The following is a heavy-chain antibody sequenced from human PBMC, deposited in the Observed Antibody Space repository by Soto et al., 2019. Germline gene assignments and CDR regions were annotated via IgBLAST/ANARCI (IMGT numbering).Heavy chain of an antibody. CDR2: IKQDGSEK. CDR3: ARDPNIVGATHGGYYYYYGMDV. J-gene: IGHJ6*02. V-gene: IGHV3-7*01. D-gene: IGHD1-26*01. Sequence: GGSLRLSCAASGFTFSSYWMSWVRQAPGKGLEWVANIKQDGSEKYYVDSVKGRFTISRDNAKNSLYLQMNSLRAEDTAVHYCARDPNIVGATHGGYYYYYGMDVWGQGTTVTVSS. CDR1: GFTFSSYW.